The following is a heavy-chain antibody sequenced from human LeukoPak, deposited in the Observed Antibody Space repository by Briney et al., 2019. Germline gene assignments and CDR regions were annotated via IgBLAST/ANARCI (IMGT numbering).Heavy chain of an antibody. CDR3: ARGARSYYGSGRGWYYYYMDV. J-gene: IGHJ6*03. Sequence: PSETLSLTCAVYGGSFSGYYWSWIRQPPGKGLEWIGEINHSGSTNYNPSLKSRVTISVDTSKSQFSLKLSSVTAADTAVYYCARGARSYYGSGRGWYYYYMDVWGKGTTVTVSS. V-gene: IGHV4-34*01. D-gene: IGHD3-10*01. CDR1: GGSFSGYY. CDR2: INHSGST.